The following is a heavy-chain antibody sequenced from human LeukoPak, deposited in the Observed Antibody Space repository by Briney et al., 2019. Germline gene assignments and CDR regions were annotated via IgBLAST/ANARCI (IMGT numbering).Heavy chain of an antibody. CDR2: IISFCGTA. CDR1: GGTFSSYV. D-gene: IGHD6-19*01. J-gene: IGHJ6*03. Sequence: GASVKVSCKASGGTFSSYVINWVRQAPGQGLEWMGVIISFCGTANYAQKFQGRVTITADESTSTAYMELSSLRSEDTAVYYCARAPYSSGGSTNYYYYYYMDVWGKGTTVTVSS. V-gene: IGHV1-69*13. CDR3: ARAPYSSGGSTNYYYYYYMDV.